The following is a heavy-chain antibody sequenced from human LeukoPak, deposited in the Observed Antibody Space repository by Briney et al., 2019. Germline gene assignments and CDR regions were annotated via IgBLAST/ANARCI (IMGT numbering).Heavy chain of an antibody. CDR2: ISTYNGNT. Sequence: ASVKVSCKASGYTFTSYDINWVRQATGQGLEWVGWISTYNGNTFYAQKFEGRVSMTTDTSTNTVYMDLRSLRSDDTAVYYCARDLEHCRNIICSNSAYWGQGTLVTVSS. J-gene: IGHJ4*02. CDR3: ARDLEHCRNIICSNSAY. V-gene: IGHV1-18*01. D-gene: IGHD2-2*01. CDR1: GYTFTSYD.